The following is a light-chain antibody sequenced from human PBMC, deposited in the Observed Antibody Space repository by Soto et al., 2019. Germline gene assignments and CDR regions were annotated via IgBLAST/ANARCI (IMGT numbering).Light chain of an antibody. CDR1: SSDVGGYNY. CDR3: SSYTSRSTLV. Sequence: QSALTQPASVSGSPGRSFTISCTGTSSDVGGYNYVSWYHQHPGKAHKLMIYAVTNRPSGVSNCFSGSKSGNTASLTISGLQAEDEADYYCSSYTSRSTLVFGTGTKLTVL. J-gene: IGLJ1*01. CDR2: AVT. V-gene: IGLV2-14*01.